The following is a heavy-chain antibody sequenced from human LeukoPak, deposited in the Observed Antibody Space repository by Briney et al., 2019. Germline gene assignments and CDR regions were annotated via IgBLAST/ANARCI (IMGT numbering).Heavy chain of an antibody. CDR2: INHNGST. CDR1: GYSISSGYY. J-gene: IGHJ4*02. Sequence: PSETLSLTCTVSGYSISSGYYWGWVRQPPRKGLEWIGSINHNGSTFYNPSLTSRVTMSVDTSNNNFSLQLRSVTAADPAVYYCARAVYCTSGGCYKTDYFDSWGQGTLATVSS. D-gene: IGHD2-2*02. CDR3: ARAVYCTSGGCYKTDYFDS. V-gene: IGHV4-38-2*02.